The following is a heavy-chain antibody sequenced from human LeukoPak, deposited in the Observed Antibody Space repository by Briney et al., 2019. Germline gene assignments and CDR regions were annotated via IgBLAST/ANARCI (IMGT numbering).Heavy chain of an antibody. CDR1: GGSISSSNW. CDR2: IYHSGST. V-gene: IGHV4-4*02. D-gene: IGHD1-26*01. CDR3: ARVSSGSYYFDS. J-gene: IGHJ4*02. Sequence: SETLSLTCAISGGSISSSNWWSWVRQPPGKGLEWIGEIYHSGSTNYSPSLKSRVTISVDKSKNQFSLKVTSVTAADAAVYYCARVSSGSYYFDSWGQGTLVTVSS.